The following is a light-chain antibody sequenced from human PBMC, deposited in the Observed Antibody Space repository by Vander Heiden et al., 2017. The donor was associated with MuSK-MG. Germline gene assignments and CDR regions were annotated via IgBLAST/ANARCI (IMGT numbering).Light chain of an antibody. CDR3: SSYAGNNNLI. J-gene: IGLJ2*01. V-gene: IGLV2-8*01. CDR2: EVT. CDR1: SREGGGFNY. Sequence: QSALTQPPSAAGSPGQSVTTSCTGTSREGGGFNYVSWYQQRPGKAPKLMISEVTKRPSGVPDRFSGSKSGNTASLTVSGLQPEDEADYYCSSYAGNNNLIFGGGTKLTVV.